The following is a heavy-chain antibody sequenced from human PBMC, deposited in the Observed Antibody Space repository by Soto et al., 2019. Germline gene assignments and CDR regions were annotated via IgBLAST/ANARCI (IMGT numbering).Heavy chain of an antibody. J-gene: IGHJ4*02. CDR2: ISGSGGST. CDR1: GFTFSSYT. D-gene: IGHD4-4*01. Sequence: PGGSLRLSCAASGFTFSSYTMTWVRQAPGKGLEWVSGISGSGGSTYYADSVKGRFNISRDKSKNTLYLQMNSLRAEDTAVYYCAKHPFRLQEAYFDYWGQGTLVTVSS. V-gene: IGHV3-23*01. CDR3: AKHPFRLQEAYFDY.